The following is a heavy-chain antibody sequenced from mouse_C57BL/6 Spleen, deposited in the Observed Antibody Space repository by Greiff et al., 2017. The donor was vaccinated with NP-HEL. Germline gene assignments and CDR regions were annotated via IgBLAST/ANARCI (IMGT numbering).Heavy chain of an antibody. CDR3: AGGGYGNHWGY. CDR1: GFTFSDYG. CDR2: ISSGSSTI. D-gene: IGHD2-1*01. Sequence: EVKLMESGGGLVKPGGSLKLSCAASGFTFSDYGMHWVRQAPEKGLEWVAYISSGSSTIYYADTVKGRFTISRDNAKNTLFLQMTSLRSEDTAMYYCAGGGYGNHWGYWGQGTTLTVSS. J-gene: IGHJ2*01. V-gene: IGHV5-17*01.